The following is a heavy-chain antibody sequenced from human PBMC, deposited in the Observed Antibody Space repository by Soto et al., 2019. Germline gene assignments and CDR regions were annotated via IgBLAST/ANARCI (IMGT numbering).Heavy chain of an antibody. J-gene: IGHJ4*02. D-gene: IGHD2-21*01. CDR3: ARGPPFFGDEFDY. Sequence: ASVKVSCKASGYTFTSYGINWVRQATGQGLEWMGWMNPNSGNTGYAQKFQGRVTMTRNTSISTAYMELSSLRSEDTAVYYCARGPPFFGDEFDYWGQGTLVTVSS. CDR1: GYTFTSYG. CDR2: MNPNSGNT. V-gene: IGHV1-8*01.